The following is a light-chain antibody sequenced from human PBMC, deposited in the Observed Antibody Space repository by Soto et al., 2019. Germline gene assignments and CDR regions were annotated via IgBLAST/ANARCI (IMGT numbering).Light chain of an antibody. V-gene: IGKV1-27*01. CDR2: AAS. CDR3: QKYNSASWT. CDR1: QDINIY. Sequence: DIQRTQSPSSLFASVGDRATITCQATQDINIYLNWYQQKPGKVPKLLIYAASTLQSGVPSRFSGSGSGTDFTLTISSLQPEDVATYYCQKYNSASWTFGQGTKVDIK. J-gene: IGKJ1*01.